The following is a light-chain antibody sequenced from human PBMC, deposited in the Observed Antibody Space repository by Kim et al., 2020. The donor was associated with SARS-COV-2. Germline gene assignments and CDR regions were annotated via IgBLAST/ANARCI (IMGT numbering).Light chain of an antibody. Sequence: GKTVTISCTRSSGTIDSSDVQCYQQRPGSPPTTVIYEHAQRPSGVPDRFSGSIDRSSNSASLTISGLKTEDEADYYCQSYDSNRWLFGGGTQLTVL. V-gene: IGLV6-57*01. CDR3: QSYDSNRWL. CDR2: EHA. CDR1: SGTIDSSD. J-gene: IGLJ3*02.